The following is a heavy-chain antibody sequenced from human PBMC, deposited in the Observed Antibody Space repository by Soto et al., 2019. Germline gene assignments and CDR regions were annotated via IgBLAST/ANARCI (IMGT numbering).Heavy chain of an antibody. CDR2: IKSKTDGGTT. D-gene: IGHD3-10*01. Sequence: GSLRLSCAASGFTFSNAWMSWVRQAPGKGLEWVGRIKSKTDGGTTDYAAPVKGRFTISRDDSKNTLYLQMNSLKTEDTAVYYCTTDLLYGSGSYYWTYYYYMDVWGKGTTVTVSS. CDR1: GFTFSNAW. V-gene: IGHV3-15*01. CDR3: TTDLLYGSGSYYWTYYYYMDV. J-gene: IGHJ6*03.